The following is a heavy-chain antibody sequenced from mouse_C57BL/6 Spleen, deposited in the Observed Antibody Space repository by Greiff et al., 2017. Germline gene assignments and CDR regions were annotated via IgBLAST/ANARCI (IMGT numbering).Heavy chain of an antibody. CDR3: ARVDDCDAMDY. V-gene: IGHV1-52*01. CDR2: IDPSDSET. CDR1: GYTFTSYW. J-gene: IGHJ4*01. Sequence: VQLQQPGAELVRPGSSVKLSCKASGYTFTSYWMHWVKQRPIQGLEWIGNIDPSDSETHSNQKFKDKATLTVDKSSSTAYMKLSSLTSEDSAVYYCARVDDCDAMDYWGQGTSVTVSS.